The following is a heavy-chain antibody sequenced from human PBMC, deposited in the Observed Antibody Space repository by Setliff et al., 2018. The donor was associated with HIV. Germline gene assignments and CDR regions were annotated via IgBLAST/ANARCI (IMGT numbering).Heavy chain of an antibody. Sequence: SETLSLTCTVSGGSLTSGHYYWGWIRQPPGKGLEWIGNILGGRNTYYNPSLKSRVIISVDTSRNQFSLNLRSVTAADTAVYYCVRPHSGRGGGAWFDPWGQGILVTVSS. J-gene: IGHJ5*02. CDR2: ILGGRNT. V-gene: IGHV4-39*01. CDR1: GGSLTSGHYY. D-gene: IGHD6-19*01. CDR3: VRPHSGRGGGAWFDP.